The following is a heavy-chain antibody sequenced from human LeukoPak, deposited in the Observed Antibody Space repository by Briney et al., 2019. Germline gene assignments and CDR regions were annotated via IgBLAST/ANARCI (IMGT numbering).Heavy chain of an antibody. J-gene: IGHJ4*02. Sequence: SETLSLTCTVSGGSISRSRDYWGWIRQPPGKGLEWIGSIYYSGSTYYNPSLKSRVTISGDTSKNRFSLKLSSVTAADTAVYYCARRRWQRGPDVVNPFDYWGQGTLVTVSS. CDR3: ARRRWQRGPDVVNPFDY. CDR2: IYYSGST. CDR1: GGSISRSRDY. V-gene: IGHV4-39*01. D-gene: IGHD5-12*01.